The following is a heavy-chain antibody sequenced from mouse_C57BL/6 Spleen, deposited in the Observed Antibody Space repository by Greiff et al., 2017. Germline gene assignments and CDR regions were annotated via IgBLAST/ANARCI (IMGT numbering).Heavy chain of an antibody. CDR1: GYAFSSYW. Sequence: QVQLQQSGAELVKPGASVKISCKASGYAFSSYWMNWVKQRPGKGLEWIGQIYPGDGDTNYNGKFKGKATLTADKSSSTAYMQLSSLPSEDSAVYFCARAGAQATLFDYWGQGTTLTVSS. V-gene: IGHV1-80*01. J-gene: IGHJ2*01. CDR3: ARAGAQATLFDY. CDR2: IYPGDGDT. D-gene: IGHD3-2*02.